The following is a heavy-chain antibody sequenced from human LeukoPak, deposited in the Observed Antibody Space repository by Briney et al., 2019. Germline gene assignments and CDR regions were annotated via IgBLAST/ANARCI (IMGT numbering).Heavy chain of an antibody. CDR1: GYTFTSYD. J-gene: IGHJ4*02. CDR2: MNPNSGNT. CDR3: HWQGEQQFDY. Sequence: GASVKVSCKASGYTFTSYDINWVRQATGQGLEWMGWMNPNSGNTGYAQEFQGRVTMTRNTSISTAYMELSSLRSEDTAVYYCHWQGEQQFDYWGQGTLVTVSS. D-gene: IGHD3-16*01. V-gene: IGHV1-8*01.